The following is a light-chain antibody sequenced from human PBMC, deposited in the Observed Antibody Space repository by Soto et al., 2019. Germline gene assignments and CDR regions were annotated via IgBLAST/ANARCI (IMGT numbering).Light chain of an antibody. CDR3: SSYAGSSNWV. Sequence: QSVLTQPPSASGSPGQSVTISCTGTSSDVGGYNYVSWYQQHQGKAPKLMIYDVNKRPSGVPDRFSGSKSGNTASLTVFGLQAEDEADYYCSSYAGSSNWVFGGGTKVTVL. V-gene: IGLV2-8*01. CDR2: DVN. J-gene: IGLJ3*02. CDR1: SSDVGGYNY.